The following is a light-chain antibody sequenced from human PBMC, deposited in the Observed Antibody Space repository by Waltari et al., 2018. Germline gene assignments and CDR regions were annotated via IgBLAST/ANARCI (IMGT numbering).Light chain of an antibody. CDR2: AAS. CDR3: QQYYSYPLIT. J-gene: IGKJ5*01. V-gene: IGKV1-8*01. Sequence: AIRMTQSPSSLSASTVDRVTITCRASQGISSYLAWYQQKPGKAPKLLIYAASTLQSGVPSRFSGSGSGTDFTLTISCLQSEDFATYYCQQYYSYPLITFGQGTRLEIK. CDR1: QGISSY.